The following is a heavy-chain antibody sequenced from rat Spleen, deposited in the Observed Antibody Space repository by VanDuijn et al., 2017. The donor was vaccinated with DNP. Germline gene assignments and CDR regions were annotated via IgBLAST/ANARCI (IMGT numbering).Heavy chain of an antibody. Sequence: EVQLVESGGGLVQPGRSLKLSCAASGFTFSAYYMAWVRQAPAKGLEWVATISYDGSSTYYRDSVKGRFTISRDNAKSTLYLQMDSLRSEDTATYYCARQGGTTEDYWGQGVMVTVSS. CDR3: ARQGGTTEDY. CDR2: ISYDGSST. J-gene: IGHJ2*01. V-gene: IGHV5-7*01. D-gene: IGHD1-5*01. CDR1: GFTFSAYY.